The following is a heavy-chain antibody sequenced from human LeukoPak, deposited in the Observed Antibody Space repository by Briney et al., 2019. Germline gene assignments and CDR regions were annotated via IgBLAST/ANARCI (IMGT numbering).Heavy chain of an antibody. Sequence: GGSLRLSCLASGFTFSLYWMNWVRQAPGKGLGWVANIKQDGSEKYYVDSVKGRFTISRDNAKNSLYLQMNSLRAEDTAIYYCARSGWELLRVWGQGTLVAVSS. J-gene: IGHJ4*02. CDR3: ARSGWELLRV. D-gene: IGHD1-26*01. CDR1: GFTFSLYW. V-gene: IGHV3-7*03. CDR2: IKQDGSEK.